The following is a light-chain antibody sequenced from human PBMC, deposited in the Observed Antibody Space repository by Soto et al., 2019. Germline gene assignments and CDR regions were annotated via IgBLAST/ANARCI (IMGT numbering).Light chain of an antibody. Sequence: EIVLTQSPATLSLSPGERATLSCRASQSVSSYLAWYQQKPGQARRLLIYDASNRATGIPARFSGSGSGTDVTLIISSLGPEDFSVYYWQQRSNWPLLTFGGGTKVEIK. CDR2: DAS. CDR1: QSVSSY. J-gene: IGKJ4*01. V-gene: IGKV3-11*01. CDR3: QQRSNWPLLT.